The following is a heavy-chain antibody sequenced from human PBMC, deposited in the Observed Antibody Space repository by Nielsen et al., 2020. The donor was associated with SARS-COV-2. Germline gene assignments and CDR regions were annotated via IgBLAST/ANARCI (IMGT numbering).Heavy chain of an antibody. D-gene: IGHD6-19*01. CDR3: ARPNSSGWYHAFDI. CDR2: IYPDDSNT. J-gene: IGHJ3*02. Sequence: GESLKISCKASGYSFSIYWIGWVRQMPGKGLEWMGIIYPDDSNTRYSPSFQGQVTISADKSISTAYLQWSSLKASDTAMYYCARPNSSGWYHAFDIWGQGTMVTVSS. V-gene: IGHV5-51*01. CDR1: GYSFSIYW.